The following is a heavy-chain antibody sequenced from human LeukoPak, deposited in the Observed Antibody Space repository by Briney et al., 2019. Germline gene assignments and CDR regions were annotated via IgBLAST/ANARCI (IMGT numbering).Heavy chain of an antibody. J-gene: IGHJ4*02. D-gene: IGHD3-22*01. CDR3: AKSYYYDKLAYY. CDR1: GFTFSSYA. V-gene: IGHV3-30*18. Sequence: GGSLRLSCAASGFTFSSYAMHWVRQALGKGLEWVAVISYDGSNKYYADSVKGRFTISRDNSKNTLYLQMNSLRAEDTAVYYCAKSYYYDKLAYYWGQGTLVTVSS. CDR2: ISYDGSNK.